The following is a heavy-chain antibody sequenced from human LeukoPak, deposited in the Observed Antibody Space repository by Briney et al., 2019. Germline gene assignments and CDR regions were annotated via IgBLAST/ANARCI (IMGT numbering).Heavy chain of an antibody. CDR3: ARSWDTDYYDSSGYYFSWFDP. D-gene: IGHD3-22*01. CDR2: IYYSGST. CDR1: GGSISSGDYY. V-gene: IGHV4-30-4*01. Sequence: SQTLSLTCTVSGGSISSGDYYWSWIRQPPGKGLEWIGYIYYSGSTYYNPSLKSRVTISVDTSKNQFSLKLSSVTAADTAVYYCARSWDTDYYDSSGYYFSWFDPWGQGTLVTVSS. J-gene: IGHJ5*02.